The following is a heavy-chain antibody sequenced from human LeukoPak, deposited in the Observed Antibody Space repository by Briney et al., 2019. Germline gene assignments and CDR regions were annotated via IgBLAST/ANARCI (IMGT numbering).Heavy chain of an antibody. V-gene: IGHV3-23*01. CDR1: GFTFSNNG. CDR3: AKVFYPAAGTGRVDFPFDY. Sequence: GGSLRLSCAASGFTFSNNGMAWVRQAPGKGLEWVSSVSGGGGSTYYADSVKGRFTISRDNSKTTLYLQMNSLRAEDTAVYYCAKVFYPAAGTGRVDFPFDYWGQGTLVTVSS. CDR2: VSGGGGST. D-gene: IGHD6-13*01. J-gene: IGHJ4*02.